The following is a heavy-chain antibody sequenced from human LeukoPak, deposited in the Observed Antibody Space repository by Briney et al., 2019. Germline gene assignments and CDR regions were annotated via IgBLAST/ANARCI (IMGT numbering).Heavy chain of an antibody. D-gene: IGHD3-22*01. Sequence: GGSLRLSCAASGFTFSSYAMSWVRQAPGKGLEWGSAISGSGGSTYYADSVKGRFTISRDNSKNTLYLQMNSLRAEDTAVYYCANLGQIPYYYDSSGHFDYWGQGTLVTVSS. J-gene: IGHJ4*02. CDR2: ISGSGGST. CDR1: GFTFSSYA. V-gene: IGHV3-23*01. CDR3: ANLGQIPYYYDSSGHFDY.